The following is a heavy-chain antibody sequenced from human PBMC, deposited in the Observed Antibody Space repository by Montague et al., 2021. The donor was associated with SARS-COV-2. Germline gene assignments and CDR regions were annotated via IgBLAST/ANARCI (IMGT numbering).Heavy chain of an antibody. V-gene: IGHV3-21*01. CDR2: ISRSRSYI. CDR1: GFTFSSYS. Sequence: SLRLSCAASGFTFSSYSMNRVRQAPGKGLEWVSSISRSRSYIYYADSVKGRFTISRDNAKNSLYLQMNSLRAEDTAVYYCASSRAAGTVYYYYGMDVWGQGTTVTVSS. CDR3: ASSRAAGTVYYYYGMDV. D-gene: IGHD6-13*01. J-gene: IGHJ6*02.